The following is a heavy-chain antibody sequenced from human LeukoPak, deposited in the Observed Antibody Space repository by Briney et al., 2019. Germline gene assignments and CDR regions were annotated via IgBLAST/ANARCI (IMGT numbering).Heavy chain of an antibody. D-gene: IGHD3-22*01. CDR1: GGSFSGYY. J-gene: IGHJ4*02. CDR2: INHSGST. CDR3: ARPRRQYYYDSSGYYYAYYFDY. Sequence: SETLSLTCAVYGGSFSGYYWSWIRQPPGKGLEWIGEINHSGSTNYNPSLKSRVTISVDTSKNQFSLKLSSVTAADTAVYYCARPRRQYYYDSSGYYYAYYFDYWGQGTLVTVSS. V-gene: IGHV4-34*01.